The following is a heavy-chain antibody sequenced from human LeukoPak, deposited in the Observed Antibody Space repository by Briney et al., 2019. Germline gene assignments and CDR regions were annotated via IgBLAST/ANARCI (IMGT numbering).Heavy chain of an antibody. CDR3: ARESGDYVKFDY. CDR2: ISSSSSYI. V-gene: IGHV3-21*01. CDR1: GFTFSSYS. Sequence: GGSLRLSCAASGFTFSSYSMNWVRQAPGKGLEWVSSISSSSSYIYYADSVKGRFTISRDNAKNSLYLQMNSLRAEDTAVYYCARESGDYVKFDYWGQGTLVTVSS. D-gene: IGHD3-16*01. J-gene: IGHJ4*02.